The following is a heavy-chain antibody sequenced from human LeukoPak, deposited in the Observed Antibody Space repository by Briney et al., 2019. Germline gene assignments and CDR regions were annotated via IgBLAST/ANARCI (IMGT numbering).Heavy chain of an antibody. D-gene: IGHD2-2*02. CDR2: FDPEDGET. V-gene: IGHV1-24*01. CDR3: ATDVMGSYCSSTSCYTTRGDY. J-gene: IGHJ4*02. Sequence: ASVKVSCTVSGYTLTELSMHWVRQAPGKGLEWMGGFDPEDGETIYAQKFQGRVTMTEDTSTDTAYMELSNLRSEDTAVYYCATDVMGSYCSSTSCYTTRGDYWGQGTLVTVSS. CDR1: GYTLTELS.